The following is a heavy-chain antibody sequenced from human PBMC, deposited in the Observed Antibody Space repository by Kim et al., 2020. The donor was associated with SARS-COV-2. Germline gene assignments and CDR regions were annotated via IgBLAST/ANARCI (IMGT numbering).Heavy chain of an antibody. CDR3: VRGERRDKNWLDS. V-gene: IGHV3-53*01. J-gene: IGHJ4*02. CDR2: IYSGGST. Sequence: GGSLRLSCEVSGFTVTTHYMNWVRQAPGKGLEWVSVIYSGGSTYYADSVKGRFTISRDNSKNTLYLQMNNLRAEDTAVYYCVRGERRDKNWLDSWGQGTLVTVSS. CDR1: GFTVTTHY. D-gene: IGHD2-21*01.